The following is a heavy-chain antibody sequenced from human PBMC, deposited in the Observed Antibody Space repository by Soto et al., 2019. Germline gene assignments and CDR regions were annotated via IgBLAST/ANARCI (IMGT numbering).Heavy chain of an antibody. V-gene: IGHV4-34*01. CDR1: GGSFSGYY. D-gene: IGHD2-15*01. Sequence: SETLSLTCAVYGGSFSGYYWNWIRQPPGKGLEWIGEINDGGGTNYSPSLKSRVTILVDTSKNQFSLKLSSVAAADTAVYYCARGPGGSSVSYYFDYWGQGTLVT. CDR2: INDGGGT. CDR3: ARGPGGSSVSYYFDY. J-gene: IGHJ4*02.